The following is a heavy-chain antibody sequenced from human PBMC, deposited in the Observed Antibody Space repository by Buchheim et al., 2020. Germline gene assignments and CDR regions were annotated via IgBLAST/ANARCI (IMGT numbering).Heavy chain of an antibody. J-gene: IGHJ4*02. V-gene: IGHV3-48*02. CDR2: ISSSSGTI. Sequence: EVQLVESGGGLVQPGGSLRLSCAASGFTFSSYSMNWVRQAPGKGLEWVSYISSSSGTIYYADSVKGRFTISRDNAKNSLYLQMNSLRDEDTAVYYCARDYDSSGYYPLYYFDYWGQGTL. D-gene: IGHD3-22*01. CDR3: ARDYDSSGYYPLYYFDY. CDR1: GFTFSSYS.